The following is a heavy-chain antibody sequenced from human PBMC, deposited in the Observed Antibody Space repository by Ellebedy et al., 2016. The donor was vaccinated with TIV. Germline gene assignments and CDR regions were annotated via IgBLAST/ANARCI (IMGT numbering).Heavy chain of an antibody. D-gene: IGHD3-3*01. CDR3: ARGRRERLSSFVNPEKNAFDI. CDR2: ISYDGSNK. V-gene: IGHV3-30*03. J-gene: IGHJ3*02. Sequence: GGSLRLXXAASGFTFSSYGMHWVRQAPGKGLEWVAVISYDGSNKYYADSVKGRFTISRDKSKNTLYLQMNSLRAEDTAVYYCARGRRERLSSFVNPEKNAFDIWGQGTMVTVSS. CDR1: GFTFSSYG.